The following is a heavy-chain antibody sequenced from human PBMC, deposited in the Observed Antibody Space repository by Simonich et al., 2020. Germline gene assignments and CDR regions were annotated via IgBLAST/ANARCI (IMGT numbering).Heavy chain of an antibody. CDR3: ASPVH. CDR2: IWYNGSNK. D-gene: IGHD4-17*01. CDR1: GFTFSSYG. Sequence: QVQLVESGGGVVQPGRSLRLSCAASGFTFSSYGMHWVRQATGKWLEWEAVIWYNGSNKYYANSVKGRFTISRDNSKNTLYLQMNSLRAEDTAVYYCASPVHWGQGTLVTVSS. J-gene: IGHJ4*02. V-gene: IGHV3-33*01.